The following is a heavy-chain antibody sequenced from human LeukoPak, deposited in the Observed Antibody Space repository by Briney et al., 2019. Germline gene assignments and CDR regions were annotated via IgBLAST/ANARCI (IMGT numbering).Heavy chain of an antibody. CDR1: GGTFSSYA. Sequence: VASVKVSCKASGGTFSSYAISWVRQAPGQGLEWMGGIIPIFGTANYAQKFQGGVTITADESTSTAYMELSSLRSEDTAVYYCARGRYGDIVVVPAAQNWFDPWGQGTLVTVSS. CDR2: IIPIFGTA. CDR3: ARGRYGDIVVVPAAQNWFDP. J-gene: IGHJ5*02. D-gene: IGHD2-2*01. V-gene: IGHV1-69*13.